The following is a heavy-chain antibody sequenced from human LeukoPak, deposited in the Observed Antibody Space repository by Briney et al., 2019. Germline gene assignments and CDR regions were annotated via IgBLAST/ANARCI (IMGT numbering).Heavy chain of an antibody. V-gene: IGHV4-61*02. CDR1: GGSISNSSSY. D-gene: IGHD2-2*01. J-gene: IGHJ6*04. CDR3: ASARTTAFMDV. Sequence: SETLSLTCTVSGGSISNSSSYWGWIRQPAGKGLEWIGRIYTSGSTNYNPSLKSRVTMSVDTSKNQFSLKLSSVTAADTAVYYCASARTTAFMDVWGKGTTVTVSS. CDR2: IYTSGST.